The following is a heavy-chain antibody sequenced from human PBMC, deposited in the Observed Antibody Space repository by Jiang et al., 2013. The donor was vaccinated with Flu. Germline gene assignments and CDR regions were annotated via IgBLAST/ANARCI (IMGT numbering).Heavy chain of an antibody. Sequence: KPTQTLTLTCTFSGFSLSTSGVGVGWIRQPPGKALEWLALIYWDDDKRYNSFLRSRLTITKDTSKNQVVLTMTNMDPVDTATYYCAHIGTTVIPRGTSYYFDYWGRGTLVTVSS. D-gene: IGHD4-17*01. CDR2: IYWDDDK. V-gene: IGHV2-5*02. J-gene: IGHJ4*02. CDR1: GFSLSTSGVG. CDR3: AHIGTTVIPRGTSYYFDY.